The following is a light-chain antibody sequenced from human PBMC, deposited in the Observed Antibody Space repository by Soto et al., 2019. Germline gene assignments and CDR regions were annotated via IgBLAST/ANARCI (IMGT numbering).Light chain of an antibody. V-gene: IGLV1-44*01. Sequence: QSVLTQAPSVSGTPGQRVTITCSGSSSNIGRNSANWYQHLPGTAPKLLTHGNNHRPSGVPDRFSGSKSGTSASLAISGLQPEDEADYCCAAWDDSLNEYVFGDGTKVT. J-gene: IGLJ1*01. CDR3: AAWDDSLNEYV. CDR1: SSNIGRNS. CDR2: GNN.